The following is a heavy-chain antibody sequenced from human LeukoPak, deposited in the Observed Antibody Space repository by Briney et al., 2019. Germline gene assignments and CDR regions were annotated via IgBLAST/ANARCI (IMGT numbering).Heavy chain of an antibody. Sequence: SETLSLTCDVSGGSISSDSYYWGWIRQPPGKGLEWIGSIYSGGTTYYNPSLKSRVTISVDTSKNQFSLKLTSVTAADAAAYYCARHSRNCSGGYCYLYYWGQGTQVTVSS. CDR1: GGSISSDSYY. D-gene: IGHD2-15*01. J-gene: IGHJ4*02. CDR3: ARHSRNCSGGYCYLYY. V-gene: IGHV4-39*01. CDR2: IYSGGTT.